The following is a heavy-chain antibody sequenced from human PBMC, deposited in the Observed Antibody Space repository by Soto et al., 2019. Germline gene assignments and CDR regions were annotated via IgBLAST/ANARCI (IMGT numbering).Heavy chain of an antibody. J-gene: IGHJ4*02. CDR1: GFTFSSYG. CDR3: ARDGRKVRAVAGPDY. Sequence: QVQLVESGGGVVQPGRSLRLSCAASGFTFSSYGMHWVRQAPGKGLEWVAVIWYDGSNKYYADSVKGRFTISRDNSKNTLYLQMNSLRAEDTAVYYCARDGRKVRAVAGPDYWGQGTLVTVSS. D-gene: IGHD6-19*01. V-gene: IGHV3-33*01. CDR2: IWYDGSNK.